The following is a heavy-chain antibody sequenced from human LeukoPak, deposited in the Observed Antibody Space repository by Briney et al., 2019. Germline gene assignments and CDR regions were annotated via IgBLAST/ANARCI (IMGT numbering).Heavy chain of an antibody. CDR1: GFTFSSYA. CDR2: ISYDGSNK. D-gene: IGHD3-10*01. V-gene: IGHV3-30*04. J-gene: IGHJ6*02. CDR3: AKELGFGELLSSEGPLGYYYGMDV. Sequence: GGSLRLSCAASGFTFSSYAMHWVRQAPGKGLEWVAVISYDGSNKYYADSVKGRFTISRDNSKNTLYLQMNSLRAEDTAVYYCAKELGFGELLSSEGPLGYYYGMDVWGQGTTVTVSS.